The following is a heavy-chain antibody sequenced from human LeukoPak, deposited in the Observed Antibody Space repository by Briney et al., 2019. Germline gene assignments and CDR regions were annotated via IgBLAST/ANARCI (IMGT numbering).Heavy chain of an antibody. Sequence: PSETLSLTCAVYGGSFSGYYWSWIRQPPGKGLEWIGEINHSGSTNYNPSLKSRVTISVDTSKNQFSLKLSSVTAADTAVYYCARRYYGSGSFYYYYYYMDVWGKGTTVTISS. D-gene: IGHD3-10*01. CDR3: ARRYYGSGSFYYYYYYMDV. CDR1: GGSFSGYY. V-gene: IGHV4-34*01. J-gene: IGHJ6*03. CDR2: INHSGST.